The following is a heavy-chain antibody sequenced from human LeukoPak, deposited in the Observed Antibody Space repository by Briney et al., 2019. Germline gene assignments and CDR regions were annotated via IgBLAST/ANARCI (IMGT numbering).Heavy chain of an antibody. CDR3: ARDPAYCSGAMCYSYDY. CDR1: GFTFSSYS. Sequence: GGSLRLSCAASGFTFSSYSMNWVRQAPGKGLEWVSSISSSSSYIYYADSVKGRFTISRDNAKNSLYLQMNSLRAEDTAVYYCARDPAYCSGAMCYSYDYWGQGTLVTVSS. J-gene: IGHJ4*02. CDR2: ISSSSSYI. V-gene: IGHV3-21*01. D-gene: IGHD2-15*01.